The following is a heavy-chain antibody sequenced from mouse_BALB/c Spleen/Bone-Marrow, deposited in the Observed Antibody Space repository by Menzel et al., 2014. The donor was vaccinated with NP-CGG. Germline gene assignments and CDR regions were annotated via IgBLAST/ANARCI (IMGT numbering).Heavy chain of an antibody. Sequence: EVQLQQSGPELVKPGASVKMSCKASGYTFTSYVMHWVKQKPGQGLEWIGYINPYNDGTKYNEKFKGKATLTSDERYSAASLEHRSLTSEHSAVYDCARWARYDRYARAMDYWGPGTAATVSA. CDR3: ARWARYDRYARAMDY. D-gene: IGHD2-14*01. CDR2: INPYNDGT. V-gene: IGHV1-14*01. CDR1: GYTFTSYV. J-gene: IGHJ4*01.